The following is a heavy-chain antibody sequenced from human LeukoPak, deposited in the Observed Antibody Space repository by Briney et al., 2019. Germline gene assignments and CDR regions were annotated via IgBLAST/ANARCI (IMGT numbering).Heavy chain of an antibody. J-gene: IGHJ4*02. Sequence: ASVKLSCKASGYTFTSYDINWLRQATGQGRQWMGWMNPNSGGTGYPQKFQGRVTITRNTSISTAYMELSGLRSEDTAVYYCARGRSTGYPYYFEYWGQGTLVTVSS. V-gene: IGHV1-8*03. CDR2: MNPNSGGT. CDR3: ARGRSTGYPYYFEY. D-gene: IGHD5-12*01. CDR1: GYTFTSYD.